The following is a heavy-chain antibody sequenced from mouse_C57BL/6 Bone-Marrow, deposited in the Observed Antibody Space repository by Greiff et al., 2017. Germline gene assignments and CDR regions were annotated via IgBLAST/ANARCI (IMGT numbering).Heavy chain of an antibody. J-gene: IGHJ1*03. CDR2: IYPGSGST. V-gene: IGHV1-55*01. Sequence: QVQLQQPGAELVKPGASVKMSCKASGYTFTSYWITWVKQRPGQGLEWIGDIYPGSGSTNYNEKFKSKATLTVDTSSSTAYMQLSSLTSEDSAVYDCARPYYSNYWYFDVWGRGTAVTVSA. CDR3: ARPYYSNYWYFDV. D-gene: IGHD2-5*01. CDR1: GYTFTSYW.